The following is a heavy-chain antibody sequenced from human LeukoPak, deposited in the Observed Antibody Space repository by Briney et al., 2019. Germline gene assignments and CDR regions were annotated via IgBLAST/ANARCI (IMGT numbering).Heavy chain of an antibody. CDR1: GYSISSGYY. V-gene: IGHV4-38-2*02. D-gene: IGHD3-16*02. CDR2: IYHSGST. CDR3: APGGPMITFGGVIVEDYDAFDI. Sequence: SETLSLTCTVSGYSISSGYYWGWIRQPPGKGLEWIGSIYHSGSTYYNPSLKSRVTISVDTSKNQFSLKLSSVTAADTAVYYCAPGGPMITFGGVIVEDYDAFDIWGQGTMVTVSS. J-gene: IGHJ3*02.